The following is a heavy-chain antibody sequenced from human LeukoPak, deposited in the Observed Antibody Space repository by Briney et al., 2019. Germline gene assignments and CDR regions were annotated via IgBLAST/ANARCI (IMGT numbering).Heavy chain of an antibody. J-gene: IGHJ4*02. CDR3: ARIAAAGRDYFDY. CDR2: IYSVGST. D-gene: IGHD6-13*01. Sequence: GGSLRLSCAASGFTVSSNYMSWVRQAPGKGLEWVPVIYSVGSTYSADSVKGRFTISRDNSKNTLYLQMNSLRAKDTAVYYCARIAAAGRDYFDYWGQGTLVTVSS. CDR1: GFTVSSNY. V-gene: IGHV3-53*01.